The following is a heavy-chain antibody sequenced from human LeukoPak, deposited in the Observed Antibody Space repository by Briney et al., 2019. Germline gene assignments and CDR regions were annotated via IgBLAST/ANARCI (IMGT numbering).Heavy chain of an antibody. D-gene: IGHD2-21*02. CDR2: ISSDGARK. V-gene: IGHV3-30*04. Sequence: GGSLRLSCAVSEVTFNEFTLHWIRQAPGRGLEWMAVISSDGARKEHVDSVERRFTISRDNSKNTLYLQMNNLGPDDTAVYFCGGGETENAFDVWGQGTMVIVSS. J-gene: IGHJ3*01. CDR1: EVTFNEFT. CDR3: GGGETENAFDV.